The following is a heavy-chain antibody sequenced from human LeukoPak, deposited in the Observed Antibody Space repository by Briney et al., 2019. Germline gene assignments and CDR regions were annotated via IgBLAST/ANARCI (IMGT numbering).Heavy chain of an antibody. CDR3: ARGGGNYY. D-gene: IGHD1-7*01. CDR2: ISSRGDTI. Sequence: PGGSLRLSCAASRFAFSDYYMSWIRQAPGKGLEWVSYISSRGDTIYYAASVRGRFTISRDNAERSLYLQMNGLRVEDTAVYYCARGGGNYYWGQGTLVTVSS. CDR1: RFAFSDYY. J-gene: IGHJ4*02. V-gene: IGHV3-11*01.